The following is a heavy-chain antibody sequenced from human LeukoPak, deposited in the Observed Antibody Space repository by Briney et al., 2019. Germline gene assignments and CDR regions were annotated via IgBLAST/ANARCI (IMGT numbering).Heavy chain of an antibody. J-gene: IGHJ4*02. D-gene: IGHD1-26*01. CDR3: AKDRNSGSYGGPDY. V-gene: IGHV3-23*01. Sequence: GGSLRLSCAASGFTFSSYAMSWVRQAPGKGLEWVSTIPGSGGSTYYADSVKGRFTISRDNSKNTLYLQMNSLRAEDTAVYYCAKDRNSGSYGGPDYWGQGTLVTVSS. CDR2: IPGSGGST. CDR1: GFTFSSYA.